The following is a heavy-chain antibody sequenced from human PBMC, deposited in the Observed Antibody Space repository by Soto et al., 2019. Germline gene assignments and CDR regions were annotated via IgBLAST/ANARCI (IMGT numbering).Heavy chain of an antibody. V-gene: IGHV1-69*06. D-gene: IGHD2-21*02. CDR1: GGTFSSYA. Sequence: QVQLVQSGAEVKKPGSSVKVSCTASGGTFSSYAISWVRQAPGQGLEWMGGIIPIFGTANYAQKFQGRVTITGDKSKSTAYMELSSLRSDDTAVYYCARGPEAYCCGDCYLNYYYDGMDVWGQGTTVTVSS. CDR3: ARGPEAYCCGDCYLNYYYDGMDV. J-gene: IGHJ6*02. CDR2: IIPIFGTA.